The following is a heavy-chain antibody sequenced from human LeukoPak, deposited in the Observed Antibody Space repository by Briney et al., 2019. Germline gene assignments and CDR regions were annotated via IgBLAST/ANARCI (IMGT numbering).Heavy chain of an antibody. CDR2: IYYSGST. V-gene: IGHV4-30-4*08. D-gene: IGHD4-11*01. CDR3: ATSGLPPYNWFDP. CDR1: GGSISSGDYY. J-gene: IGHJ5*02. Sequence: PSETLSLTCTVSGGSISSGDYYWSWIRQPPGKGLEWIGYIYYSGSTYYNPSLKSRVTISVDTSKNQFSLKLSSVTAADTAVYYCATSGLPPYNWFDPWGQGTLVTVSS.